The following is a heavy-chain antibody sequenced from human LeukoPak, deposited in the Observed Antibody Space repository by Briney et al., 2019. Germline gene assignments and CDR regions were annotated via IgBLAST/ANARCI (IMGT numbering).Heavy chain of an antibody. CDR3: ARDLGSSGGPYYMDV. Sequence: PGGSLRLSCAASVFTFSSYEMNWVRQAPGKGLEWVSYISSSGSTIYYADSVKGRFTISRDNAKNSLYLQMNSLRAEDTAVYYCARDLGSSGGPYYMDVWGKGTTVTISS. D-gene: IGHD6-19*01. J-gene: IGHJ6*03. V-gene: IGHV3-48*03. CDR2: ISSSGSTI. CDR1: VFTFSSYE.